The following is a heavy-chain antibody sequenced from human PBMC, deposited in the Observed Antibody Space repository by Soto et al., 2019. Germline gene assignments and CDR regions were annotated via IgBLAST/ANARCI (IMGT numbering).Heavy chain of an antibody. Sequence: QVQLVQSGADVKTPGASVRVSCKASGYTFTGYYVHWVREAPGQGLEWMGWINPETGGTSYAQKFQGRVNMTRDTSISTAYMELGRLRSDDTAVYYCARGDVPVAADYGMDVWGQGTTVTVSS. CDR3: ARGDVPVAADYGMDV. J-gene: IGHJ6*01. D-gene: IGHD6-19*01. V-gene: IGHV1-2*02. CDR2: INPETGGT. CDR1: GYTFTGYY.